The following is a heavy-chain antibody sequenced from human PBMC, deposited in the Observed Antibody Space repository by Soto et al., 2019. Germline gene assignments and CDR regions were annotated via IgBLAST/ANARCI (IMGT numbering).Heavy chain of an antibody. CDR2: VSWNSGKI. Sequence: GGSLRLSCVASGFTFDDYAMHWVRQAPGKGLEWVSGVSWNSGKIDYADSVKGRFTISRDNAKNSLYLEMNSLTAEDTAFYYCVKAVISGWFRYFHYWGQGTLVTVSS. CDR1: GFTFDDYA. V-gene: IGHV3-9*01. CDR3: VKAVISGWFRYFHY. D-gene: IGHD6-19*01. J-gene: IGHJ1*01.